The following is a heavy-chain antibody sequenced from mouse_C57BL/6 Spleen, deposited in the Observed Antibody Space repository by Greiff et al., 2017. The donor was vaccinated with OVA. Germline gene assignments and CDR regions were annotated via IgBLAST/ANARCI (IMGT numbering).Heavy chain of an antibody. CDR2: IDPSDSYT. V-gene: IGHV1-69*01. J-gene: IGHJ4*01. CDR1: GYTFTSYW. CDR3: ARLARSSYVGGAMDY. Sequence: QVQLQQPGAELVMPGASVKLSCKASGYTFTSYWMHWVKQRPGQGLEWIGEIDPSDSYTNYNQKFKGKSTLTVDKSSSTAYMQLSSLTSEDSAVYYCARLARSSYVGGAMDYWGQGTSVTVSS. D-gene: IGHD1-1*01.